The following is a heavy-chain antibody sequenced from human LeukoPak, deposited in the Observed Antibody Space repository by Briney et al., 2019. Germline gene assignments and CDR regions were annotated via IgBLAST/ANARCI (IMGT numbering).Heavy chain of an antibody. CDR2: ISYDGSNK. CDR3: ARAPVAAYFDY. CDR1: GYTFTSYA. Sequence: SCKASGYTFTSYAMHWVRQAPGKGLEWVAVISYDGSNKYYADSVKGRFTISRDNSKNTLYLQMNSLRAEDTAVYYCARAPVAAYFDYWGQGTLVTVSS. D-gene: IGHD2-15*01. J-gene: IGHJ4*02. V-gene: IGHV3-30-3*01.